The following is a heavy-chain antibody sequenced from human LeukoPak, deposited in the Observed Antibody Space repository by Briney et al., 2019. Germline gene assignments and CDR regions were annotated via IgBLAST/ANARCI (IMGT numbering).Heavy chain of an antibody. CDR3: ARVEGGGRRGYWFDP. CDR1: GYIFTIYG. V-gene: IGHV1-18*01. Sequence: AAVKVSCKTSGYIFTIYGISLVRQAPGLGLEWMGLSSTYNGNTNYAQKFQGRVTMTTDPSTSTAYMELRSLPSDDTAVYYCARVEGGGRRGYWFDPWGQGTLVTVSS. J-gene: IGHJ5*02. D-gene: IGHD3-16*01. CDR2: SSTYNGNT.